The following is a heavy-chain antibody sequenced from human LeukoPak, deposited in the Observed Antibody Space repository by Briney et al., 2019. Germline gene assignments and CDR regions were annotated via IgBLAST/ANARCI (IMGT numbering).Heavy chain of an antibody. CDR2: ISGSGGST. V-gene: IGHV3-23*01. Sequence: GGSLRLSCAASGFTFSSYAMSWVRQAPGKGLEWVSAISGSGGSTYYADSVKGRFTISRDNSKNTLYLQMSSLRAEDTAVYYCAEDIPGYSSGWYVSLPGYWGQGTLVTVSS. J-gene: IGHJ4*02. CDR1: GFTFSSYA. CDR3: AEDIPGYSSGWYVSLPGY. D-gene: IGHD6-19*01.